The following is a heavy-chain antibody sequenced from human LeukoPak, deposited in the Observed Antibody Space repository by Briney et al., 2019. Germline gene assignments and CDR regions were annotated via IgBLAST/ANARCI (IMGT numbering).Heavy chain of an antibody. Sequence: GGSLRLSCAASGFTVRSNYMSWVRQAPGKGLEYVSAISSNRGSTYYADSVKGRFTISRDNSKNTLYLQMSSLRAEDTAVYYCVKDPGSEEFDYWGQGTLVTVSS. CDR2: ISSNRGST. CDR1: GFTVRSNY. V-gene: IGHV3-64D*06. D-gene: IGHD3-10*01. CDR3: VKDPGSEEFDY. J-gene: IGHJ4*02.